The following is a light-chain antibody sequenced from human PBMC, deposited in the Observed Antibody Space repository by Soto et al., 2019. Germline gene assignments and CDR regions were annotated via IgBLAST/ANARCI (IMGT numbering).Light chain of an antibody. J-gene: IGKJ1*01. CDR2: AAS. CDR1: QSISSY. CDR3: QQSYSTPPA. V-gene: IGKV1-39*01. Sequence: DIQMTQSPSSLSASVGDRVTITCRASQSISSYLNWYQQKPGEAPKLLIYAASSLQSGVPSRFSGSGSGTDFTLTISSLQPEDFATYYCQQSYSTPPAFVQGTKVDSK.